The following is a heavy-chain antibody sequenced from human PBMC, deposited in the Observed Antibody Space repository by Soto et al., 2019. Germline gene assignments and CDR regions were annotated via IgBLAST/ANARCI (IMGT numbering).Heavy chain of an antibody. CDR1: GGPFSNYA. CDR2: IIPISGTT. CDR3: ARLPSVLPVVDM. Sequence: QVHLVQSGAEVKKPGSSVKVSCQASGGPFSNYALSWVRQAPGHGLEWMGGIIPISGTTDYAQKFQARVTSTADESTNTAYMELSSLRADDTAVYYCARLPSVLPVVDMWGQGTLVTVSS. V-gene: IGHV1-69*01. J-gene: IGHJ3*02.